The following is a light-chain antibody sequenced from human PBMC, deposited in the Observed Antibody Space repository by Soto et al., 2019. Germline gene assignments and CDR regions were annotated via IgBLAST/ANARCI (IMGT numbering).Light chain of an antibody. CDR2: GAS. CDR1: QSVSTN. V-gene: IGKV3-15*01. J-gene: IGKJ1*01. CDR3: QQYTNWPPWT. Sequence: EIVMTQSPATLSVSPGERATLSCRASQSVSTNLAWYQQKPGQAPRLLIYGASTRATGIPARFSGSGSGTEFTLTISSLQSDDVADYYCQQYTNWPPWTFGQGTKVDFK.